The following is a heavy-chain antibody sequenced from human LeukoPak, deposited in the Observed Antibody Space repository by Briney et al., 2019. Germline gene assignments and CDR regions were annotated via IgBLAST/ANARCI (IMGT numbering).Heavy chain of an antibody. J-gene: IGHJ6*03. CDR1: GYSISSGDY. CDR3: ARGGYDYVWGSYYDYYYMDV. D-gene: IGHD3-16*01. CDR2: IYTSGST. Sequence: SETLSLTCTVSGYSISSGDYWGWIRQPAGKGLEWIGRIYTSGSTNYNPSLKSRVTMSVDTSKNQFSLKLSSVTAADTAVYYCARGGYDYVWGSYYDYYYMDVWGKGTTVTVSS. V-gene: IGHV4-4*07.